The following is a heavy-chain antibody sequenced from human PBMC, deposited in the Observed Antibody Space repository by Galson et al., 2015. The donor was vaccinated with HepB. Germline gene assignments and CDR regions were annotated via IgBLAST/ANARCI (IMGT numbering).Heavy chain of an antibody. Sequence: CAISGDSVSSNSAAWNWIRQSPSRGLEWQGRTYYRSKWYDDYAVSVKSRITINPDTSKNQFSLQLSSVTPEDTAVYYCARVSGGGDSCYSLSGRGCWFDPWGQGTLVTVSS. J-gene: IGHJ5*02. CDR1: GDSVSSNSAA. V-gene: IGHV6-1*01. D-gene: IGHD2-15*01. CDR2: TYYRSKWYD. CDR3: ARVSGGGDSCYSLSGRGCWFDP.